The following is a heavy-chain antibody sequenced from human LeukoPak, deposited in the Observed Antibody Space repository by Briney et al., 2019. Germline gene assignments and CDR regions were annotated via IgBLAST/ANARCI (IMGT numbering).Heavy chain of an antibody. Sequence: GGSLRLPCAASGFTFSSYSMNWVRQAPGKGLEWVSSISSSSSYIYYADSVKGRFTISRDNAKNSLYLQMNSLRAEDTAVYYCARTPTYYDILTGYSTFDYWGQGTLVTVSS. CDR2: ISSSSSYI. V-gene: IGHV3-21*01. CDR3: ARTPTYYDILTGYSTFDY. J-gene: IGHJ4*02. D-gene: IGHD3-9*01. CDR1: GFTFSSYS.